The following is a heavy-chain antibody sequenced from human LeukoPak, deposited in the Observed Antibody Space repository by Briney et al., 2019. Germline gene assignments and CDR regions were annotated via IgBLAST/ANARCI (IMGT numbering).Heavy chain of an antibody. V-gene: IGHV3-48*01. CDR3: ARVPDDAFDI. CDR1: GFTFSSYA. J-gene: IGHJ3*02. CDR2: ISSSSSTI. D-gene: IGHD1-14*01. Sequence: GGSLRLSCAASGFTFSSYAMHWVRQAPGRGLEWVSYISSSSSTIYYADSVKGRFTISRDNAKNSLYLQMNSLRAEDTAVYYCARVPDDAFDIWGQGTMVTVSS.